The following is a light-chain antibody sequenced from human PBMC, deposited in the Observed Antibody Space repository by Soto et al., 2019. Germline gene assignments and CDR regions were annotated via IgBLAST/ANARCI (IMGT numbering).Light chain of an antibody. Sequence: DIVMTQSPDSLAVSLGERATINCKSSQNILYSSNNKNYLAWYQQKPGQPPKLLIYWASTRESGVPDRFSGSGSGTDFTLTISSLQAEDLAVYYCQQHYSTPWTFGQGTKVEIK. CDR3: QQHYSTPWT. CDR1: QNILYSSNNKNY. J-gene: IGKJ1*01. CDR2: WAS. V-gene: IGKV4-1*01.